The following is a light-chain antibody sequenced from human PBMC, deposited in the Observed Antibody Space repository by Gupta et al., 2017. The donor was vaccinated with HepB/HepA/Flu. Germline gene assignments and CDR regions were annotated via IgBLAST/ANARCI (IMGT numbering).Light chain of an antibody. V-gene: IGKV3-11*01. CDR3: QQRSNWPRT. J-gene: IGKJ1*01. CDR1: QNIRSS. CDR2: DVS. Sequence: EIVLAQSPAALSLSPGERATLSCRASQNIRSSLAWYQHKSGRAPRLLIYDVSNRATGIPVRFAGSGSGTDFTLTISSLEPEDVAVYYCQQRSNWPRTFGQGTKVEI.